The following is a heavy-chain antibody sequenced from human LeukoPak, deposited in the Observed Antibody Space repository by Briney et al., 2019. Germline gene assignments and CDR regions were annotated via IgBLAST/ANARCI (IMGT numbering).Heavy chain of an antibody. Sequence: PSETLSLTCAVYGGSFSGYYWSWIRQPPGKGLEWIGEINHSGSTNYNPSPKSRVTISVDTSKNQFSLKLSSVTAADTAVYYCARGPMTTGDFDYWGQGTLVTVSS. CDR3: ARGPMTTGDFDY. J-gene: IGHJ4*02. CDR2: INHSGST. CDR1: GGSFSGYY. V-gene: IGHV4-34*01. D-gene: IGHD4-17*01.